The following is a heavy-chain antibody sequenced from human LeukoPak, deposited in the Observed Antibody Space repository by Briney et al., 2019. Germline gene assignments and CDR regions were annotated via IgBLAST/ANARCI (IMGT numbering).Heavy chain of an antibody. V-gene: IGHV3-74*01. CDR3: ARASLGYCSGGSCYSGLF. CDR1: GFTFSTYW. D-gene: IGHD2-15*01. Sequence: GGSLRLSCAASGFTFSTYWMYWVRQAPGKGLVWVSRIKSDGSGTSYADSVKGRFTISSDSAKNTLYLQMNSQRAEDTAVYYCARASLGYCSGGSCYSGLFWGQGTLVTVSS. CDR2: IKSDGSGT. J-gene: IGHJ1*01.